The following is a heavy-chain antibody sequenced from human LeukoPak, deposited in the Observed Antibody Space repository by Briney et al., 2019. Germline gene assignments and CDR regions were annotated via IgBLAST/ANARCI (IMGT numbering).Heavy chain of an antibody. CDR2: IYSGGST. J-gene: IGHJ4*02. CDR1: GFTVSSNY. Sequence: AGGSLRLSCAASGFTVSSNYMSWVRQAPGKGLEWVSVIYSGGSTYYADSVKGRFTISRDNSKNTLYLQMNSLRAEDTAVYYCASWQYSSSWYFFDYWGQGTLVTVSS. CDR3: ASWQYSSSWYFFDY. D-gene: IGHD6-13*01. V-gene: IGHV3-66*01.